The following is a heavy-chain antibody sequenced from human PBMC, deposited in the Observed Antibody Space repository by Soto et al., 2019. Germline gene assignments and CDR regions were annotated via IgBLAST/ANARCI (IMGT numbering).Heavy chain of an antibody. J-gene: IGHJ6*03. V-gene: IGHV4-39*01. CDR3: ARHVVRRPYYYYMDV. CDR2: IYYSGST. Sequence: PSETLSLTCTVSGGSISSSSYYWGWIRQPPGKGLEWIGSIYYSGSTYYNPSLKSRVTISVDTSKNQFSLKLSSVTAADTAVYYCARHVVRRPYYYYMDVWGKGTTVTVSS. CDR1: GGSISSSSYY. D-gene: IGHD2-21*01.